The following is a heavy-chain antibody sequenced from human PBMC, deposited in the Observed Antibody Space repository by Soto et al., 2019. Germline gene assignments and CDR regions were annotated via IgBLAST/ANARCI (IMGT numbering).Heavy chain of an antibody. V-gene: IGHV3-11*03. CDR3: AANWNFGLNF. J-gene: IGHJ4*02. CDR2: ISISLGHT. D-gene: IGHD1-1*01. CDR1: GFDFSDFH. Sequence: SLRLSCVASGFDFSDFHISWVRQAPGKGLEWISYISISLGHTDYAESVKGRFTISRDNAKSSVFLEMSDLRSDDTAVYYCAANWNFGLNFWGQGTLVTVSS.